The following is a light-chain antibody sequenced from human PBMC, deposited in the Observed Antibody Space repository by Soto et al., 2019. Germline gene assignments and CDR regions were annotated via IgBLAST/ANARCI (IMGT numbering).Light chain of an antibody. CDR2: GTS. Sequence: EIVLTQSPGTLSLSPGERATLSCRASQSVSSNYLAWYQQKPAQAPRLLIYGTSSRATGIPDRFSGSGSGTDFTLTISRLEPEDFAVYYCQHYGGSSRTFGQGTKVDIX. V-gene: IGKV3-20*01. J-gene: IGKJ1*01. CDR1: QSVSSNY. CDR3: QHYGGSSRT.